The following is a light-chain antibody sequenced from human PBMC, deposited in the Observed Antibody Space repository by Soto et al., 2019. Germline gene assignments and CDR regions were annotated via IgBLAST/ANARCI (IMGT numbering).Light chain of an antibody. CDR3: TSYTSSTTRVV. Sequence: QSVLTQPASVSGSPGQSITISCTGTSSDIGGYDSVSWYQQYPGKAPKLMIYDVSNRPSGVSNRFSGSKSGNTASLTTSGLQAEDEADYYCTSYTSSTTRVVFGGGTKVTVL. J-gene: IGLJ2*01. CDR2: DVS. V-gene: IGLV2-14*01. CDR1: SSDIGGYDS.